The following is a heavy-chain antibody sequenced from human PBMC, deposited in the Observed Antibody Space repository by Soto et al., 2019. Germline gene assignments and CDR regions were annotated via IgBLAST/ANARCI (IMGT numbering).Heavy chain of an antibody. CDR1: GFTFTRFW. V-gene: IGHV3-7*01. CDR2: IKEDGSEQ. D-gene: IGHD4-4*01. Sequence: GGSLRLSCAASGFTFTRFWMTWIRQAPGKGLEWVANIKEDGSEQHYVDSMRGRFTISKDNAKNSLYLQINSLRAEDTAVYYCARLQRDYFDYWGQGTLVTVSS. J-gene: IGHJ4*02. CDR3: ARLQRDYFDY.